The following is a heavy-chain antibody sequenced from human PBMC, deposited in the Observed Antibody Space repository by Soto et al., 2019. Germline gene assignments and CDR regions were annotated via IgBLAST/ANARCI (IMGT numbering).Heavy chain of an antibody. CDR2: IYYSGST. Sequence: SETLSLTCTVSGGSISGGGYYWSWIRQHPGKGLEWIGYIYYSGSTYYNPSLKSRVTISVDTSKNQFSLKLSSVTAADTAVYYCARDCVAANIGSGGSCSDYWGQGTLVTVSS. CDR3: ARDCVAANIGSGGSCSDY. CDR1: GGSISGGGYY. D-gene: IGHD2-15*01. J-gene: IGHJ4*02. V-gene: IGHV4-31*03.